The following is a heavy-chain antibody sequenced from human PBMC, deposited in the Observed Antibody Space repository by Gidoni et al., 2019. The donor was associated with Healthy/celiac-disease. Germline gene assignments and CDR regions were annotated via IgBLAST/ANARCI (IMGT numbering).Heavy chain of an antibody. V-gene: IGHV3-72*01. CDR2: TRNKANSYTT. CDR3: ASSSGRGDWFDP. J-gene: IGHJ5*02. CDR1: GFTFSDHY. D-gene: IGHD6-6*01. Sequence: EVQLVESGGGLVQPGGSLRLSCAASGFTFSDHYMDWVRQAPGKGLEWVGRTRNKANSYTTEYAASVKGRFTISRDDSKNSLYLQMNSLKTEDTAVYYCASSSGRGDWFDPWGQGTLVTVSS.